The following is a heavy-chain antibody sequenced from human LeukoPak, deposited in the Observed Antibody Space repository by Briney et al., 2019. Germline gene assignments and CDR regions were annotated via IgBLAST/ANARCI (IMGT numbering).Heavy chain of an antibody. Sequence: GASVKVSCKASGYSFTSYDINWVRQAPGQGFEWLGWISSHNVNTNYAQTVQGRLTLTTNTSTRTYYMELRSLRFDDTAVYFCVRDSNYRDTPFDYYGLDVWGQGTTVTVSS. V-gene: IGHV1-18*01. J-gene: IGHJ6*02. CDR2: ISSHNVNT. D-gene: IGHD4-17*01. CDR3: VRDSNYRDTPFDYYGLDV. CDR1: GYSFTSYD.